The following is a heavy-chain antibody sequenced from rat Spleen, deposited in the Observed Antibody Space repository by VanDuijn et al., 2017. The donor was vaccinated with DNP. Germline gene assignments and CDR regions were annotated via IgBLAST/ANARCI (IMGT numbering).Heavy chain of an antibody. CDR1: GFTFSNYY. CDR2: IKNGGGNT. V-gene: IGHV5S11*01. Sequence: EVQLVESGGGLVQPGRSMKLSCAASGFTFSNYYMAWVRQAPTKGLEWVASIKNGGGNTYYRDSVKGRFTISRDNAKSTLYLQMDSLRSEETATYYGVRNEYQAFDYWGQGVMVTVSS. J-gene: IGHJ2*01. CDR3: VRNEYQAFDY.